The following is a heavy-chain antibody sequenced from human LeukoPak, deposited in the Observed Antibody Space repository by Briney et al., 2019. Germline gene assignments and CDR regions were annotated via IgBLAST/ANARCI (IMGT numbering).Heavy chain of an antibody. CDR3: ARGQWLRKSASFDY. Sequence: TPSETLPLTCAVYGGSFSGYYWSWIRQPPGKGLEWIGEINHSGSTNYNPSLKSRVTISVDTSKNQFSLKLSSVTAADTAVYYCARGQWLRKSASFDYWGQGTLVTVSS. D-gene: IGHD5-12*01. CDR2: INHSGST. V-gene: IGHV4-34*01. CDR1: GGSFSGYY. J-gene: IGHJ4*02.